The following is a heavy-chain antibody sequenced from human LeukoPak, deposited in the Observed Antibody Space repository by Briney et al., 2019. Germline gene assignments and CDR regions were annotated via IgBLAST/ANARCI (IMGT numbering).Heavy chain of an antibody. Sequence: SETLSLTCTVSGGSISGYYWSWIRQPPGKGQEWIGYIYYSGTTNYNPSLRSRVTISVDTSKNQFSLRLSSVTATDTAVYYCARLHSSRAEEFDPWGQGTLVTVSS. CDR1: GGSISGYY. CDR2: IYYSGTT. J-gene: IGHJ5*02. V-gene: IGHV4-59*01. CDR3: ARLHSSRAEEFDP.